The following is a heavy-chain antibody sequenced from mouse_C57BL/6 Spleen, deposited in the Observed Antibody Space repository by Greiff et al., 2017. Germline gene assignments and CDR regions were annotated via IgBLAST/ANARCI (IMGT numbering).Heavy chain of an antibody. CDR1: GYTFTSYW. V-gene: IGHV1-64*01. CDR3: AREGGYDGNYSYAMVY. J-gene: IGHJ4*01. CDR2: IHPNSGST. D-gene: IGHD2-1*01. Sequence: VQLQQPGAELVKPGASVKLSCKASGYTFTSYWMHWVKQRPGQGLEWIGMIHPNSGSTNYNEKFKSKATLTVAKSSSTAYMQLSRLTSEDSAVYYCAREGGYDGNYSYAMVYWGQGTSGTGS.